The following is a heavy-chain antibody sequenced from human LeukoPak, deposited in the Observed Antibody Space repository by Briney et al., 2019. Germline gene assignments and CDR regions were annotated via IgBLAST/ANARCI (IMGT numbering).Heavy chain of an antibody. Sequence: ASVKVSCKASGYTFTSYYMHWVRQAPGQGLEWMGIINPSGGSTSYAQKFQGRVTMTRNTSISTAYMELSSLRSEDTAVYYCARGSPYYYYGMDVWGQGTTVTVSS. CDR1: GYTFTSYY. CDR2: INPSGGST. V-gene: IGHV1-46*01. CDR3: ARGSPYYYYGMDV. J-gene: IGHJ6*02.